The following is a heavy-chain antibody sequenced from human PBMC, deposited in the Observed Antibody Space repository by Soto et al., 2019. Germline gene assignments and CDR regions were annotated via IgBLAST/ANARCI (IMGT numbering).Heavy chain of an antibody. CDR3: ARFLGQGVSEFDY. D-gene: IGHD3-10*01. CDR2: ISGSGGST. CDR1: GFTFSSYA. V-gene: IGHV3-23*01. Sequence: EVQLLESGGGLVQPGGSLRLSCAASGFTFSSYAMSWVRQAPGKGLEWVSAISGSGGSTYYADSVKGRFTISRDNSKNTLYLQMNSLRAEDTAVYYCARFLGQGVSEFDYWGQGTLVTVSS. J-gene: IGHJ4*02.